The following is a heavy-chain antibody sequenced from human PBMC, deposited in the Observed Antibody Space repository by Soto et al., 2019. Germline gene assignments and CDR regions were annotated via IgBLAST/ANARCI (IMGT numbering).Heavy chain of an antibody. CDR1: GYTFTSYD. V-gene: IGHV1-8*01. Sequence: QVQLVQSGAEVKKPGASVKVSCKASGYTFTSYDINWVRQATGQGLEWMGWMNPNSGNTGYAQKFQGRVTMTRNTSISTAYMELSSLRSEDTAVYYWARGYCSGGSCYRMAYYYYGMDVWGQGTTVTVSS. CDR2: MNPNSGNT. J-gene: IGHJ6*02. CDR3: ARGYCSGGSCYRMAYYYYGMDV. D-gene: IGHD2-15*01.